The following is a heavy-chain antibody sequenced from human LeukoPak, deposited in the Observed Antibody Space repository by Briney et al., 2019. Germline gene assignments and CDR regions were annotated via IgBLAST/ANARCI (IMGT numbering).Heavy chain of an antibody. Sequence: GRSLRLSCAASGFTFSSYGMHWVRQAPGKGLEWVAVIPYDGSNKYYADSVKGRFTISRDNSKNTLYLQMNSLRAEGTAVYYCAKRRGVGATYYYGMDVWGQGTTVTVSS. V-gene: IGHV3-30*18. J-gene: IGHJ6*02. D-gene: IGHD1-26*01. CDR3: AKRRGVGATYYYGMDV. CDR2: IPYDGSNK. CDR1: GFTFSSYG.